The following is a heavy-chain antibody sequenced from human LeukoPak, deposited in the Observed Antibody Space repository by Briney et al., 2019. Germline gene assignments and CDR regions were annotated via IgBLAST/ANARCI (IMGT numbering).Heavy chain of an antibody. D-gene: IGHD2-2*01. CDR1: GGTFSSYT. CDR3: ARGLCSSTSCYLSWFDP. V-gene: IGHV1-69*02. Sequence: SVKVSCKASGGTFSSYTISWVRQAPGQGLEWMGRIIPILGIANYAQKFQGKVTITADKSTSTAYMELSSLRSEDTAVYYCARGLCSSTSCYLSWFDPWGQGTLVTVSS. J-gene: IGHJ5*02. CDR2: IIPILGIA.